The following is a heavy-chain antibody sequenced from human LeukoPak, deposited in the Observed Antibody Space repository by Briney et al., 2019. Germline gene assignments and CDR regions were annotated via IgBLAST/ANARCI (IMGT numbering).Heavy chain of an antibody. CDR1: GDSINSGTYY. Sequence: SQTLSLTCTVSGDSINSGTYYWSWIRHHPGNGLEWIGYIYYSGSAYYNPSLKSRPAMSIDTSMNQFSLKLSSVTAADTAVYYCARAAYCSAGTCYNFYYFDSWGQGTLVTVSS. D-gene: IGHD2-15*01. J-gene: IGHJ4*02. CDR3: ARAAYCSAGTCYNFYYFDS. V-gene: IGHV4-31*03. CDR2: IYYSGSA.